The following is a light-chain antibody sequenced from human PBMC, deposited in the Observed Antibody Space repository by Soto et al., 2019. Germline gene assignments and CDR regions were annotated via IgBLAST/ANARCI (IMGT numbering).Light chain of an antibody. CDR2: GAS. Sequence: EIVMTQSPATLSVSPGERATLSCRASQSVSSNLACYQQKPGQAPRLLIYGASTRATGIPARFSGSGSGTEFTLTISSLQSEDFAVYYCQQYNNWPPTMYTFGHGTKLEIK. CDR3: QQYNNWPPTMYT. V-gene: IGKV3-15*01. CDR1: QSVSSN. J-gene: IGKJ2*01.